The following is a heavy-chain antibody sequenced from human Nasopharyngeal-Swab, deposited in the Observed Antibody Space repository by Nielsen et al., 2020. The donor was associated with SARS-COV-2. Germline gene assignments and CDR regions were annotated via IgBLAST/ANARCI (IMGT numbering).Heavy chain of an antibody. J-gene: IGHJ4*02. Sequence: GESLKISCAASGFTFSTSAMTWVRQAPGKGPSWVSSLGTNGNPTYYADSVKGRFTISRDNSKSTLYLQMDSLRADDTAVYYCTKGGVAGYFDFWGQGALVTVSS. CDR1: GFTFSTSA. V-gene: IGHV3-23*01. CDR3: TKGGVAGYFDF. CDR2: LGTNGNPT. D-gene: IGHD3-10*01.